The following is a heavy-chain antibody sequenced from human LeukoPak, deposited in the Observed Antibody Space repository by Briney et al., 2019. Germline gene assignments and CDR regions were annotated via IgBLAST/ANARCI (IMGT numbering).Heavy chain of an antibody. D-gene: IGHD6-19*01. CDR1: GFTFSSYA. V-gene: IGHV3-30*04. CDR2: ISYDGSNK. Sequence: PGRSLRLSCAASGFTFSSYAMHRVRQAPGKGLEWVAVISYDGSNKYYADSVKGRFTISRDKSKNTLYLQMNSLRAEDTAVYYLARDFWTGQQCLVPSYYGMDVWGKGTTVTVSS. J-gene: IGHJ6*04. CDR3: ARDFWTGQQCLVPSYYGMDV.